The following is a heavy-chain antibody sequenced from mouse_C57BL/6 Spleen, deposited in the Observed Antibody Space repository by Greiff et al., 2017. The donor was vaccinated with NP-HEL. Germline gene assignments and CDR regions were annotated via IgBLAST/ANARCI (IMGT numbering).Heavy chain of an antibody. Sequence: VQLQQSGPGLVQPSQSLSITCTVSGFSLTSYGVHWVRQSPGKGLEWLGVIWRGGSTDYNAAFMSRLSITKDNSKSQVFFKMNSLQADDTAIYYCAKNERDHYYAMDYWGQGTSVTVSS. CDR2: IWRGGST. J-gene: IGHJ4*01. CDR1: GFSLTSYG. V-gene: IGHV2-5*01. D-gene: IGHD3-3*01. CDR3: AKNERDHYYAMDY.